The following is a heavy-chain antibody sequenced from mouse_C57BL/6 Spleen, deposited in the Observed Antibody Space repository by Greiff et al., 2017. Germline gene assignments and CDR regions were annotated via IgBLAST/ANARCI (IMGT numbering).Heavy chain of an antibody. D-gene: IGHD1-1*01. J-gene: IGHJ2*01. CDR3: TRGRTTVVAFDD. V-gene: IGHV5-9-1*02. CDR1: GFTFSSYA. Sequence: EVQVEESGEGLVKPGASLKLSCAASGFTFSSYAMSWVRQTPEQRLEWVADISSGGDDIYYADTVKGRVTISRDKARNTLYLQMSSLKSEDTAMYYCTRGRTTVVAFDDWGQGTTLTVSS. CDR2: ISSGGDDI.